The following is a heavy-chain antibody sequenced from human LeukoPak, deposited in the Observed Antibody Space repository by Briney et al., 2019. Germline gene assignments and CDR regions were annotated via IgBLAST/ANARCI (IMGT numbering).Heavy chain of an antibody. V-gene: IGHV3-30-3*01. CDR2: ISYDGSNK. D-gene: IGHD6-19*01. Sequence: HPGGYLRLSCAASRFTFCNYAMHWVRPAPGKGLEWVAAISYDGSNKYYADSVKGRFTISRDNSKNTLYLQMNSLRAEDTAVFYCARGGGSGWSHFDYWGQGTLVTVSS. CDR1: RFTFCNYA. CDR3: ARGGGSGWSHFDY. J-gene: IGHJ4*02.